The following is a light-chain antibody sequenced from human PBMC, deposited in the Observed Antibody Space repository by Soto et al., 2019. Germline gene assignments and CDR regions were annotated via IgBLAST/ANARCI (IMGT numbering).Light chain of an antibody. J-gene: IGLJ3*02. CDR3: QSYDSSLSGWV. CDR2: GNN. V-gene: IGLV1-40*01. CDR1: SSNIGAAYD. Sequence: QSVLTQPPSVSGAPGQTVTISCTRSSSNIGAAYDVHWYQHLPGTAPKLLIYGNNNRPSGVPDRFSGSKSGTSASLAITGLQAADEADYYCQSYDSSLSGWVFGGGTKLTVL.